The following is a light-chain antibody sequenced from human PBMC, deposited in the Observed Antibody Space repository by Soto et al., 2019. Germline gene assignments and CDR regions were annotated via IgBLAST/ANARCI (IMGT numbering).Light chain of an antibody. Sequence: EAVLTQSPATLSVSPGERATLFCRASQSVATNLAWYQQRPGQAPRLLLYGASKRAIGLPARFSGSGSGTEFTLTISSLQSEDFAIYYCQQYNNWPWTFGQGTKVEIK. V-gene: IGKV3-15*01. CDR1: QSVATN. CDR3: QQYNNWPWT. J-gene: IGKJ1*01. CDR2: GAS.